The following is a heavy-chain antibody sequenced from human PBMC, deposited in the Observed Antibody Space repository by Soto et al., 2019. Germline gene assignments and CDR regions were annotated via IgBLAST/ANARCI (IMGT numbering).Heavy chain of an antibody. CDR3: SRGLTYYYYMDV. CDR1: GFTFSTYN. V-gene: IGHV3-48*01. Sequence: EVQLVESGGDLVQPGGSLRLSCAASGFTFSTYNMNWVRQAPGKGLEWVSYISSSSTTIYYADSVKGRFTISRDNAKDSLYLQMNSLRAEDTAVYYCSRGLTYYYYMDVWGKGTTVTVPS. CDR2: ISSSSTTI. J-gene: IGHJ6*03. D-gene: IGHD7-27*01.